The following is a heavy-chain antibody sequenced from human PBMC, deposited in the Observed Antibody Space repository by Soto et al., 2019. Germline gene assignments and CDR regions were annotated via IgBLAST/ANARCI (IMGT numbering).Heavy chain of an antibody. CDR2: IYYSGST. D-gene: IGHD3-22*01. CDR3: ARQTKWLNWFDP. V-gene: IGHV4-59*08. CDR1: GGSISSYY. Sequence: SETLSLTCTVSGGSISSYYWSWIRQPPGKGLEWIGYIYYSGSTNYNPSLKSRVTISVDTSKNQFSLKLSSVTAADTAVYYCARQTKWLNWFDPWGQGTLVTSPQ. J-gene: IGHJ5*02.